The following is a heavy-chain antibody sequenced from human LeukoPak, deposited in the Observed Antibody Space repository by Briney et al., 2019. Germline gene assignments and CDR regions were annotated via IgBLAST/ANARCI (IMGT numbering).Heavy chain of an antibody. Sequence: GGSLRLSCAASGFTFSDYYMSWIRQAPGKGLEWVSYISSSGSTIYYADSVKGRFTISRDNAKNSLYLQMNSLRAEDTAVYYCARDPRCSYGRPAFDIWGQGTMVTVSS. V-gene: IGHV3-11*01. CDR1: GFTFSDYY. CDR2: ISSSGSTI. J-gene: IGHJ3*02. D-gene: IGHD5-18*01. CDR3: ARDPRCSYGRPAFDI.